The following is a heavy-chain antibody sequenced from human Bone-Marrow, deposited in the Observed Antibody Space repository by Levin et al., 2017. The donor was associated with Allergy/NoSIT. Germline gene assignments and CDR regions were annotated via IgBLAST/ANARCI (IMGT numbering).Heavy chain of an antibody. D-gene: IGHD2-21*02. CDR3: ATRMVTSHGFDQ. J-gene: IGHJ4*02. V-gene: IGHV3-23*01. CDR1: GFTFSNYG. CDR2: ISGTGDST. Sequence: GGSLRLSSVGSGFTFSNYGMAWVRQAPGKGLEWVSVISGTGDSTHYADSVKGRFTISRDNSKNTVYLQMNSLRAEDTAMYYCATRMVTSHGFDQWGQGVLVTVSS.